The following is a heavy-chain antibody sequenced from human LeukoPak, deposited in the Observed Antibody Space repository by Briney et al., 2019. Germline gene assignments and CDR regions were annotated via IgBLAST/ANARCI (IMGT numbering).Heavy chain of an antibody. V-gene: IGHV1-46*01. J-gene: IGHJ4*02. D-gene: IGHD5-18*01. CDR1: GYTFTSYY. Sequence: GASVTVSCTASGYTFTSYYMHWVRQAPGQGLEWMGIINPSGGSTSYAQTFQGRVTMTRDMSTSTVYMELGSLRSEDTAVYYCARDTAMDTYYFDYWGQGTLVTVSS. CDR2: INPSGGST. CDR3: ARDTAMDTYYFDY.